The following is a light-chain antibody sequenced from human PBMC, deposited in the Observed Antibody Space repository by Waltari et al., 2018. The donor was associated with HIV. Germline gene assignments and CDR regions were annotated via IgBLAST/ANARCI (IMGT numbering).Light chain of an antibody. CDR1: NVGDYRY. Sequence: QSALTQPPSASGSPGQSVTISCTGTNVGDYRYVSWFQQHPGKAPKLMIYEVNKRPSGVPDRFSGSKSGNTASLTVSGLQADDEGYYYCSAFAGTKRLFGGGTKLTVL. J-gene: IGLJ2*01. CDR3: SAFAGTKRL. CDR2: EVN. V-gene: IGLV2-8*01.